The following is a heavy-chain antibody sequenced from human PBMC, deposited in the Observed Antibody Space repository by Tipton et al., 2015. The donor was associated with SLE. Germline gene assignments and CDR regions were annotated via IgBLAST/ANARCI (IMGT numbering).Heavy chain of an antibody. D-gene: IGHD7-27*01. V-gene: IGHV4-59*12. Sequence: TLSLTCTVSGGSISNYSWSWIRQPPGKGLEWIGSIYHSGNTYSNPSLKSRVTISLDTSKTQFFLRLSSVTAADTAVYFCARGPNWGLDDAFDIWGQGTMVSVSS. CDR3: ARGPNWGLDDAFDI. CDR2: IYHSGNT. J-gene: IGHJ3*02. CDR1: GGSISNYS.